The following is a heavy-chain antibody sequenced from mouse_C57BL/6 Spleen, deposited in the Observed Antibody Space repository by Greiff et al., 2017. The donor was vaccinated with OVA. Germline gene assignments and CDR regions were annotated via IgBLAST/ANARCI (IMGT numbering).Heavy chain of an antibody. V-gene: IGHV5-4*03. CDR2: ISDGGSYT. Sequence: EVKLVESGGGLVKPGGSLKLSCAASGFTFSSYAMSWVRQTPEQRLEWVATISDGGSYTYYPDNVKGRFTISRDNAKNNLYLQMSHLKSEDTAMYYCARGEAMDYWGQGTSVTVSS. J-gene: IGHJ4*01. CDR3: ARGEAMDY. CDR1: GFTFSSYA.